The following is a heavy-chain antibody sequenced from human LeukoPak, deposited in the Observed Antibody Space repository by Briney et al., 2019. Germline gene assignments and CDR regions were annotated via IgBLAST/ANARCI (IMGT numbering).Heavy chain of an antibody. Sequence: GGSLRLFCAASGFTFSICWMSWVRQAPGKGLEWVANIKQDGSEKYYVDSVKGRFTISRDNAKNSLYLQMNSLRAEDTAVYYCARDQVAAAPDYWGQGTLVTVSS. CDR3: ARDQVAAAPDY. V-gene: IGHV3-7*01. J-gene: IGHJ4*02. CDR1: GFTFSICW. D-gene: IGHD6-13*01. CDR2: IKQDGSEK.